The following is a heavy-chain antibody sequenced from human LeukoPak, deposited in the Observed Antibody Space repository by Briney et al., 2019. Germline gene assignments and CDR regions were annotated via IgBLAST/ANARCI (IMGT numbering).Heavy chain of an antibody. D-gene: IGHD6-13*01. V-gene: IGHV3-53*05. CDR2: IYSGGST. J-gene: IGHJ6*02. CDR3: AKDMYRWQQLVGDV. Sequence: QSGGSLRLSSAASGFTVSSNYMSWVRQAPGKGLEWVSVIYSGGSTYYADSVKGRFTISRDNAKNSLYLQMNSLRAEDTALYYCAKDMYRWQQLVGDVWGQGTTVTVSS. CDR1: GFTVSSNY.